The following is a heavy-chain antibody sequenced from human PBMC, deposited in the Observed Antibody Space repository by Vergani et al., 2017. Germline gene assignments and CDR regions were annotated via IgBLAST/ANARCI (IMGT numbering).Heavy chain of an antibody. CDR3: ARGPGWASTVTTEGAGDY. J-gene: IGHJ4*02. CDR1: GGSISSGGYY. D-gene: IGHD4-17*01. Sequence: QLQLQESGSGLVKPSQTLSLTCTVSGGSISSGGYYWSWIRQHPGKGLEWIGYIYYSGSTYYNPSLKSRVTISVDTSKNQFSLKLSSVTAADTAVYYCARGPGWASTVTTEGAGDYWGQGTLVTVSS. CDR2: IYYSGST. V-gene: IGHV4-31*03.